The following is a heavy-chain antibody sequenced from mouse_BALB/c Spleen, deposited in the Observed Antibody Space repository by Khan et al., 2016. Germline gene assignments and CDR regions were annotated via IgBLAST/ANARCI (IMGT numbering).Heavy chain of an antibody. D-gene: IGHD1-2*01. Sequence: EVQLQESGTVLARPGASVKMSCKASGYTFTNYWMHWVKPRPGQGLEWIGAIYPGNSDTNYNQKFKGKAKLTAVTSTSTAYMELSSLTNEDSAVXYCTAHYYGGYWGQGTTLTVSS. CDR3: TAHYYGGY. CDR1: GYTFTNYW. J-gene: IGHJ2*01. V-gene: IGHV1-5*01. CDR2: IYPGNSDT.